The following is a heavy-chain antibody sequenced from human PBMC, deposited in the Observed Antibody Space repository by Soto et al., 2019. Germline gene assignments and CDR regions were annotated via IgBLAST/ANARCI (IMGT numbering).Heavy chain of an antibody. D-gene: IGHD2-2*01. J-gene: IGHJ6*02. V-gene: IGHV3-53*01. Sequence: PGGSLRLSCAASGFTVSSNYMSWVRQAPGKGLEWVSVIYSGGSTYYADSVKGRFTISRDNSKNTLYLQMNSLRAEDTAVYYCAREVVVPAAILSYYGMDVWGQGTTVTVSS. CDR2: IYSGGST. CDR3: AREVVVPAAILSYYGMDV. CDR1: GFTVSSNY.